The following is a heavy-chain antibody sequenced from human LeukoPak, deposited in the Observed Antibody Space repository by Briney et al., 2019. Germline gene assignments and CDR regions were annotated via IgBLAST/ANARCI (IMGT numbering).Heavy chain of an antibody. Sequence: PSETLSLTCAVSGASITSYYWTWIRQPPGKGLEWIGYIYHTGNIKYNPSLNSRVTISIDTSKNQFSLKLSSVTAADTAVYYCARESAKYSNYRCFDPWGQGTLVTVSS. J-gene: IGHJ5*02. V-gene: IGHV4-59*01. CDR3: ARESAKYSNYRCFDP. D-gene: IGHD4-11*01. CDR1: GASITSYY. CDR2: IYHTGNI.